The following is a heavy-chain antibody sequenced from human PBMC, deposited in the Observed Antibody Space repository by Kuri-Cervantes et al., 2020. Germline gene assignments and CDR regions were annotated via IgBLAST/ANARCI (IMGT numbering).Heavy chain of an antibody. CDR3: AREVITYGGNSLGAFDI. CDR1: GFTFSSYW. V-gene: IGHV3-74*01. D-gene: IGHD4-23*01. J-gene: IGHJ3*02. CDR2: IKSDGSST. Sequence: GESLKISCAASGFTFSSYWMHWVRQAPGKGLAWVSRIKSDGSSTSYADSVKGRFTISRDNAKNTLYLQMNSLRAEDTAVYYCAREVITYGGNSLGAFDIWGQGTMVTVSS.